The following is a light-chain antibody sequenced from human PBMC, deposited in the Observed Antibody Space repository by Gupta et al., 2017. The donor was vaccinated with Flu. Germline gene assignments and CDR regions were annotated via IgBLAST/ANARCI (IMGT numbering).Light chain of an antibody. CDR3: QHYSRSSTRYT. V-gene: IGKV3-20*01. CDR1: QSVTSSY. Sequence: VLTQPPGTLSLSPGARATLSCRASQSVTSSYLARYQQKPGQAPRLLIYGASSRATGISDRFSGSGSGTDFTLSISRLEPEEFAVYYGQHYSRSSTRYTFGQWTKLEIK. CDR2: GAS. J-gene: IGKJ2*01.